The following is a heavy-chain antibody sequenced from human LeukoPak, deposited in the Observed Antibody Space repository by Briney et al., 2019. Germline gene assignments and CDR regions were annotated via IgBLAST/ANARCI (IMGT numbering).Heavy chain of an antibody. D-gene: IGHD6-19*01. J-gene: IGHJ4*02. CDR3: ARDGGSAWFLDY. CDR1: GFTFSDNY. Sequence: GGSLRLSCAASGFTFSDNYMSWIRQAPGKGLEWVSYISSSGNTTYNADSVKGRFSITRDNAKNSLYLQMNSLRAEDTAVYYCARDGGSAWFLDYWGQGTLVTVSS. V-gene: IGHV3-11*04. CDR2: ISSSGNTT.